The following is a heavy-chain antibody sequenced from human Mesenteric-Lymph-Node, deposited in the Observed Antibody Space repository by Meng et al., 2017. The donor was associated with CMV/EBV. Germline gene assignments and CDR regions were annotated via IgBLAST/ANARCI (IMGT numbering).Heavy chain of an antibody. V-gene: IGHV3-23*01. CDR1: GVTFSSYA. J-gene: IGHJ4*02. CDR3: AKRPNYYGSGTTDY. D-gene: IGHD3-10*01. Sequence: ASGVTFSSYAMSWVRQAPGKGLEWVSAISGSGGSTYYADSVKGRFTISRDNSKNTLYLQMNSLRAEDTAVYYCAKRPNYYGSGTTDYWGQGTLVTVSS. CDR2: ISGSGGST.